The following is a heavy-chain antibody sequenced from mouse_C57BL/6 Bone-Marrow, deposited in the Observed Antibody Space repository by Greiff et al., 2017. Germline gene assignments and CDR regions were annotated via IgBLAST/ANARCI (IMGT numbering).Heavy chain of an antibody. D-gene: IGHD2-1*01. CDR3: ARDGNPFDY. CDR1: GFTFSSYA. Sequence: EVQLVESGGGLVKPGGSLKLSCAASGFTFSSYAMSWVRQTPEKRLEWVATISDGGSYTYYPDNVKGRFTISRDNAKNNLYLQMSHLKSEDTAMYYCARDGNPFDYWGRGTTLTVSA. V-gene: IGHV5-4*01. CDR2: ISDGGSYT. J-gene: IGHJ2*01.